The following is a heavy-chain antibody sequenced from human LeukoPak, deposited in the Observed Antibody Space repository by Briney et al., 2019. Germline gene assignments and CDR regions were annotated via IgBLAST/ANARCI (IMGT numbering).Heavy chain of an antibody. Sequence: GGSLTLSCGASGFTFSHYVMHWVRQALGKGLEWVAVVWDNGINKFYADSVKGRFTISRDNSKHTVSLHMNSLRAEDTAVYYCVKEPAPYSLGDAWGKGTTVTVSS. CDR2: VWDNGINK. CDR1: GFTFSHYV. CDR3: VKEPAPYSLGDA. V-gene: IGHV3-33*06. D-gene: IGHD5-18*01. J-gene: IGHJ6*04.